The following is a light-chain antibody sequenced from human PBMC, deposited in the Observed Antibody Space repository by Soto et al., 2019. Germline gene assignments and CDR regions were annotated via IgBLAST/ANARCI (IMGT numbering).Light chain of an antibody. V-gene: IGLV1-44*01. CDR3: AAWDDGLKGWL. CDR2: RDD. CDR1: ISNIGANT. Sequence: QSVLTQAPSTSGTPGQRVTISCSGTISNIGANTVNWYQQVPGTAPKLLIYRDDQRPSGVPDRFSGSKSATSASLAISGLQSEDEADYYCAAWDDGLKGWLFGGGTKLTVL. J-gene: IGLJ2*01.